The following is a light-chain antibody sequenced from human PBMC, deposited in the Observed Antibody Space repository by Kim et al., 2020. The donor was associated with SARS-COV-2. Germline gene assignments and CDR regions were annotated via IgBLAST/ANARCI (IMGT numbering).Light chain of an antibody. J-gene: IGLJ3*02. CDR3: CSYAGSYSWV. Sequence: QSALTQPRSVSGSPGQSVTISCTGTSSDVGGYDYVSWYQQHPGKSPKVIILDVNRRPSGVPHRFSGYKSGNTASLIISGLQADDEADYYCCSYAGSYSWVFGGGTQLTVL. V-gene: IGLV2-11*01. CDR2: DVN. CDR1: SSDVGGYDY.